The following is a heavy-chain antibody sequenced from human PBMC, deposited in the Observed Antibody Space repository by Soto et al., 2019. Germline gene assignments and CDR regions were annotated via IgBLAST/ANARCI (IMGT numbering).Heavy chain of an antibody. CDR1: GYTFTGYY. CDR2: INPNSGGT. V-gene: IGHV1-2*04. D-gene: IGHD3-3*01. CDR3: ARGFPFGVVMGDPNYYGMDV. J-gene: IGHJ6*02. Sequence: ASVKVSCKASGYTFTGYYMHWVRQAPGQGLEWMGWINPNSGGTNYAQKFQGWVTMTRDTSISTAYMELSRLRSDDTAVYYCARGFPFGVVMGDPNYYGMDVWGQGTTVTVSS.